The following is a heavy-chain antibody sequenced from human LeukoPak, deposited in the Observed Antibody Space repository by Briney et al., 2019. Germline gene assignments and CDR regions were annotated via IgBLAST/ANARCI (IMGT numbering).Heavy chain of an antibody. CDR3: TRKDSVGAEDY. V-gene: IGHV3-49*04. D-gene: IGHD1-26*01. CDR2: IRSKAYGGTT. CDR1: GFTFSSYG. J-gene: IGHJ4*02. Sequence: GGTLRLSCAASGFTFSSYGMSWVREAPGQGLEGVGFIRSKAYGGTTEYAASVKGRFTISRDDSKGIAYQQMNSLKTEDKAVYYCTRKDSVGAEDYWGQGTLVTVSS.